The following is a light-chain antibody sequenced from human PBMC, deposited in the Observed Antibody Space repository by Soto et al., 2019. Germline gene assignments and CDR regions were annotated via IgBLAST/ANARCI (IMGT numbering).Light chain of an antibody. CDR2: DAS. V-gene: IGKV3-15*01. CDR1: QSVRNS. J-gene: IGKJ2*01. CDR3: QQYNNWPRN. Sequence: ETRMTQSPATLSVSPGERVTLSCRASQSVRNSVAWYQQRPGQAPWLLIYDASFRATVSSDRFSGSGSGTEFTLTISSLQSEDFAVYYCQQYNNWPRNFGQGNKLEI.